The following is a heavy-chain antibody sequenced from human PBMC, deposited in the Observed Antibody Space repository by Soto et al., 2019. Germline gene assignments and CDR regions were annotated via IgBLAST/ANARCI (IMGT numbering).Heavy chain of an antibody. CDR1: GYSFTSYW. CDR3: AILVGYCSGGSCYPNWFDP. V-gene: IGHV5-51*01. Sequence: PGESLKISCKGSGYSFTSYWIGWVRQMPGKGLEWMGIIYPGDSDTRYSPSFQGQVTISADKSISTAYLQWSSLKASDTAMYYCAILVGYCSGGSCYPNWFDPWGQGTLVTVSS. CDR2: IYPGDSDT. J-gene: IGHJ5*02. D-gene: IGHD2-15*01.